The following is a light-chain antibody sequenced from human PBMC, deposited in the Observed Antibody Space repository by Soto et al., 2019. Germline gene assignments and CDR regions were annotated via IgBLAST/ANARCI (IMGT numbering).Light chain of an antibody. J-gene: IGKJ2*01. V-gene: IGKV1-5*03. Sequence: DIQMTQSPSTLSASVGDRVTITCRASQHIGSWLAWYQQKPGKAPKLLIYKASTLESGVPSRFSGSGSGTEFTLTISSLQPDDFATFYCQQYDIYPYTFGQGTKLEIK. CDR2: KAS. CDR1: QHIGSW. CDR3: QQYDIYPYT.